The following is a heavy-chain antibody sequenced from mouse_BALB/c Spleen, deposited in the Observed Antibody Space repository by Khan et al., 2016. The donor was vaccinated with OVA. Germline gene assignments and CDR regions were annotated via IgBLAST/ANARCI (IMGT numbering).Heavy chain of an antibody. V-gene: IGHV2-9*02. CDR1: GFSLTSYG. Sequence: LKESGPGLVAPSQILSITFTVSGFSLTSYGLHWVRQPPGKGLELLGVIWACGSTNYNSALMSRLSISKDNSKSQVFLKMNSLQTDDTAMYYCARIEDMWGQGTTLTVSS. CDR3: ARIEDM. J-gene: IGHJ2*01. CDR2: IWACGST.